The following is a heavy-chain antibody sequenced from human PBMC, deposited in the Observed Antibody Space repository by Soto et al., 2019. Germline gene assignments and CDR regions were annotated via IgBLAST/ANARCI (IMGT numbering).Heavy chain of an antibody. D-gene: IGHD1-26*01. Sequence: GGSLRLSCAASGFTFSSYGMHWVRQAPGKGLEWVAVISYAGSNKYYADSVKGRFTISRDNSKNTLYLQMNSLRAEDTAVYYCAKEPPSGSYFDYWGQGTLVTVSS. CDR1: GFTFSSYG. CDR2: ISYAGSNK. J-gene: IGHJ4*02. CDR3: AKEPPSGSYFDY. V-gene: IGHV3-30*18.